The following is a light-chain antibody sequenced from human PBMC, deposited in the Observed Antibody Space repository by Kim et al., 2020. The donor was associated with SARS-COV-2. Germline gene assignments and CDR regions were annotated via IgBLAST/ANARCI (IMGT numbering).Light chain of an antibody. CDR3: ATWDLSLNAGV. V-gene: IGLV1-44*01. J-gene: IGLJ3*02. CDR1: SSNVGSHF. CDR2: NDN. Sequence: QSVLTQSPSTSGSPGQRVTISCSGSSSNVGSHFVNWYQQLPGTAPKVFIYNDNQRPAGVRDRFSGSRSGTSASLVISGRQSADEADYYCATWDLSLNAGVFGGGTQLTVL.